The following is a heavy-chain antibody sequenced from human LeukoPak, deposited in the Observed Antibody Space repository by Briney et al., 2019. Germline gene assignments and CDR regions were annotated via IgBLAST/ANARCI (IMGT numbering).Heavy chain of an antibody. CDR3: ATSVSSSYSYDFWSGYYPPDAYVRHPSTNMDV. Sequence: GGSLRLSCAASGFTFSNYEMNWVRQAPGKGLEWVSYISSSGSTIYYADSVKGRFTISRDNAKNSLYLQMNSLRAEDTAVYYCATSVSSSYSYDFWSGYYPPDAYVRHPSTNMDVWGKGTTVTVSS. CDR1: GFTFSNYE. V-gene: IGHV3-48*03. D-gene: IGHD3-3*01. CDR2: ISSSGSTI. J-gene: IGHJ6*03.